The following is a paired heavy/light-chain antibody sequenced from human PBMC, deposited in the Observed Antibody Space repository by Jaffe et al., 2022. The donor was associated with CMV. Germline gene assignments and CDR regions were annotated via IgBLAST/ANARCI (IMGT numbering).Light chain of an antibody. V-gene: IGKV4-1*01. J-gene: IGKJ1*01. CDR1: QSVLYSSNNKNY. CDR3: QQYYSTPT. Sequence: DIVMTQSPDSLAVSLGERATINCKSSQSVLYSSNNKNYLAWYQQKPGQPPKLLIYWASTRESGVPDRFSGSGSGTDFTLTISSLQAEDVAVYYCQQYYSTPTFGQGTKVEIK. CDR2: WAS.
Heavy chain of an antibody. J-gene: IGHJ3*02. CDR3: ARTWYPRLDPGDRTHDAFDI. V-gene: IGHV3-64*01. CDR1: GFTFSSYA. Sequence: EVQLVESGGGLVQPGGSLRLSCAASGFTFSSYAMHWVRQAPGKGLEYVSAISSNGGSTYYANSVKGRFTISRDNSKNTLYLQMGSLRAEDMAVYYCARTWYPRLDPGDRTHDAFDIWGQGTMVTVSS. CDR2: ISSNGGST. D-gene: IGHD6-13*01.